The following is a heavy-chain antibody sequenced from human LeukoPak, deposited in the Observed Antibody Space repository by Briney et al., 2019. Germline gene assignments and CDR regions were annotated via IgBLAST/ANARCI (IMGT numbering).Heavy chain of an antibody. J-gene: IGHJ4*02. Sequence: ASVKVSCKASGYTFTSYGISWVRQAPGQGLEWMGWISAYNGNTNYAQKFQGRVTITADKSTSTAYMELSSLRSEDTAVYYCARGGSGWSRFDYWGQGTLVTVSS. CDR2: ISAYNGNT. CDR1: GYTFTSYG. D-gene: IGHD6-19*01. CDR3: ARGGSGWSRFDY. V-gene: IGHV1-18*01.